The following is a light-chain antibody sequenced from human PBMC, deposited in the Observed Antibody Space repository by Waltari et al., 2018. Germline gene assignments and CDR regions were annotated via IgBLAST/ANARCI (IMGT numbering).Light chain of an antibody. V-gene: IGKV4-1*01. Sequence: DIVMTQSPDSLAVSLGERATINCKSSQNVLYSSNNKNYLAWYQQKPGQPPKLLIYWASTRESGVPDRFSGSGSGTDFTPTISRLQAEDVAVYYCQQYYSFPVTFGGGTKVEIK. CDR3: QQYYSFPVT. CDR1: QNVLYSSNNKNY. J-gene: IGKJ4*01. CDR2: WAS.